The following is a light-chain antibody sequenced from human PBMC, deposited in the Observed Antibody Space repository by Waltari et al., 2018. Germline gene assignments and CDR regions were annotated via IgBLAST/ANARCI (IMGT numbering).Light chain of an antibody. CDR2: DVR. V-gene: IGLV2-8*01. CDR3: NSYAGGDILYV. CDR1: SSDVGAYHF. Sequence: QSALTQPPSASGSPGQSITIPCTGTSSDVGAYHFVSWYQQHPGKAPKLIIFDVRKRPSGVPDRFSGSKSGNTASLTVSGLQAEDEADYYCNSYAGGDILYVFGTGTRVTVL. J-gene: IGLJ1*01.